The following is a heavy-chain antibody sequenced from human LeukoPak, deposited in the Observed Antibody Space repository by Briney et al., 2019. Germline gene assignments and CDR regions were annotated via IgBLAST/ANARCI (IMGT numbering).Heavy chain of an antibody. Sequence: PGGSLRLSCAASGFTFSSYAMSWVRQAPGKGLEWVSAISGSGGSTYYADSVKGRFTISRDNSKNTLYLQMNSLRAEDTAVYYCAKRAPTTRYFDWLNAFDIWGRGTMVTVSS. CDR1: GFTFSSYA. CDR2: ISGSGGST. CDR3: AKRAPTTRYFDWLNAFDI. J-gene: IGHJ3*02. D-gene: IGHD3-9*01. V-gene: IGHV3-23*01.